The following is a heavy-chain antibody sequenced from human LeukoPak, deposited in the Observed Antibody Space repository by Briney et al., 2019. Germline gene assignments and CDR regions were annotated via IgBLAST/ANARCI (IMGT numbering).Heavy chain of an antibody. CDR1: GFTFSSYG. J-gene: IGHJ4*02. V-gene: IGHV3-48*01. CDR3: ARENLGELSLYPGFFDF. D-gene: IGHD3-16*02. Sequence: GGSLRLSCVVPGFTFSSYGMNWVRQAPGKGLEWVSYINRGSSTIYYADSVKGRFTISRDNAKNSLYLQMDSLGADDTAVYYCARENLGELSLYPGFFDFWGQGTLVTVSS. CDR2: INRGSSTI.